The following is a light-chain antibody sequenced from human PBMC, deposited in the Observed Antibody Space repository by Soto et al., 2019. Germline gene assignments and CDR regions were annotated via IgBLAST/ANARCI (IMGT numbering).Light chain of an antibody. Sequence: EIVMTQSPATLSVSPGERATLSFRASQSVRNDHVAWYQQKTGQAPRLLISRAVTRAIGIPDRFSGSGSGTGFTLTISSLEPEDFALYYCQQYGTTPWTFGQGTKVDI. J-gene: IGKJ1*01. CDR2: RAV. CDR1: QSVRNDH. CDR3: QQYGTTPWT. V-gene: IGKV3-20*01.